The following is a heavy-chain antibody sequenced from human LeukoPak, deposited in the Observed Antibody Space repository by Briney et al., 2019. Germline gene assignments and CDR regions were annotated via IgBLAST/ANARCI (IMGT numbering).Heavy chain of an antibody. CDR1: GYTFTGYY. Sequence: ASVKVSCKASGYTFTGYYMHWVRQAPGQGLEWMGRNNPNSGGTNYAQKFQGRVTMTRDTSISTAYMELSRLRSDDTAVYYCARDVAAVAGTEFDYWGRGTLVTVSS. D-gene: IGHD6-19*01. CDR2: NNPNSGGT. J-gene: IGHJ4*02. V-gene: IGHV1-2*06. CDR3: ARDVAAVAGTEFDY.